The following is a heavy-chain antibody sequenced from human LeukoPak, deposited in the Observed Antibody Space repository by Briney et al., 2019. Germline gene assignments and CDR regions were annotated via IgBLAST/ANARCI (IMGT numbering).Heavy chain of an antibody. Sequence: SETLSLTCAVYGGSFSGYYWSWLRQPPGKGLEWIGEINHSGSTYYNPSLKSRVTISVDTSKNQFSLKLSSVTAADTAVYYCARERITMVRGVIRNSFDPWGQGTLVTVSS. CDR1: GGSFSGYY. J-gene: IGHJ5*02. V-gene: IGHV4-34*01. CDR2: INHSGST. CDR3: ARERITMVRGVIRNSFDP. D-gene: IGHD3-10*01.